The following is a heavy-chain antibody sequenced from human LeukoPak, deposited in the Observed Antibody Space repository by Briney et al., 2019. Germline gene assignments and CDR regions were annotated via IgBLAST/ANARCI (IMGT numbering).Heavy chain of an antibody. D-gene: IGHD1-26*01. CDR1: GFTFSSYA. CDR2: ISGSGGST. V-gene: IGHV3-23*01. Sequence: GGSLRLSCAASGFTFSSYAMSWVRQAPGKGLEWVSAISGSGGSTYYADSVKGRFTISRDNSKNTVYVQMNSLRAEDTAVYYCAKDSFSSGSYHAIIDYWGQGTLVTVSS. CDR3: AKDSFSSGSYHAIIDY. J-gene: IGHJ4*02.